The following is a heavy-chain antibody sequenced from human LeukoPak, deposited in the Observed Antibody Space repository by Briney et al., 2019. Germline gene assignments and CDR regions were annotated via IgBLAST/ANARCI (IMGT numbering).Heavy chain of an antibody. CDR3: ARERGGTTVN. CDR2: IYYSGST. D-gene: IGHD1-1*01. CDR1: GGSISSYY. Sequence: SETLSLTCTVSGGSISSYYWSWIRQPPGKGLEWIGYIYYSGSTNYNPSLKSRVTISVDTSKNQFSLKLSSVTAADTAVYYCARERGGTTVNWGQGTLVTVSS. V-gene: IGHV4-59*01. J-gene: IGHJ4*02.